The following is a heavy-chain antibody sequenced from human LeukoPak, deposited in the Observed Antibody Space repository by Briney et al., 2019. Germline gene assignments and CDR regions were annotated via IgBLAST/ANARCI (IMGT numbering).Heavy chain of an antibody. CDR3: ARQEPGGSSWYGYFDY. CDR1: GGSISRSNYC. Sequence: SSETLSLTCTVSGGSISRSNYCWGWIRQPPGKGLEWIGEINHSGSTNYNPSLKSRVTISVDTSKNQFSLKLSSVTAADTAVYYCARQEPGGSSWYGYFDYWGQGTLVTVSS. V-gene: IGHV4-39*01. J-gene: IGHJ4*02. CDR2: INHSGST. D-gene: IGHD6-13*01.